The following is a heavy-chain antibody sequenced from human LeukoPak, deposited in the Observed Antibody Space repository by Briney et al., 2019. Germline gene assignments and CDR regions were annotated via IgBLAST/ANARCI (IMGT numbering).Heavy chain of an antibody. CDR2: IKQDGSEK. CDR3: GRGRLYSDYVFDF. J-gene: IGHJ4*02. CDR1: GFTFSNYL. Sequence: GGSLRLSCAASGFTFSNYLMSWVRQAPGEGLEWVANIKQDGSEKYYVDSLKGRFTISRDNAKNSLYLQMNSLRAEDTAVYYCGRGRLYSDYVFDFWGRGTLVRVSS. D-gene: IGHD5-12*01. V-gene: IGHV3-7*01.